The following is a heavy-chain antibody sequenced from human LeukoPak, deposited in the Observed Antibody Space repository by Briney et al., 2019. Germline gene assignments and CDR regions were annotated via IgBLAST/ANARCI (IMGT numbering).Heavy chain of an antibody. CDR2: ISDDGRRK. Sequence: GGSLRLSCVASGFTFRRHGMHWVRQAPGKGLEWVSFISDDGRRKYYVESVKGRFTISRDDSKNMVYLQMNSLRAEDTAVYYCARDRSGRWAFDYWGQGTLVTVSS. CDR1: GFTFRRHG. D-gene: IGHD3-10*01. CDR3: ARDRSGRWAFDY. J-gene: IGHJ4*02. V-gene: IGHV3-30*03.